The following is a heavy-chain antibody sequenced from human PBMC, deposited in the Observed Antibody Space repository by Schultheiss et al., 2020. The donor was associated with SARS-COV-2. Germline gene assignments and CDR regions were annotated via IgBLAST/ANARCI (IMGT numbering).Heavy chain of an antibody. CDR3: ARDRDSWYFDL. J-gene: IGHJ2*01. Sequence: GGSLRLSCVASGFTFSSYGMHWVRQAPGKGLEWVAVIWYDGSKKYYADSVKGRFTISRDNSKNTLYLQMNSLRAEDTAVYYCARDRDSWYFDLWGRGTLVTVSS. CDR1: GFTFSSYG. CDR2: IWYDGSKK. V-gene: IGHV3-33*01.